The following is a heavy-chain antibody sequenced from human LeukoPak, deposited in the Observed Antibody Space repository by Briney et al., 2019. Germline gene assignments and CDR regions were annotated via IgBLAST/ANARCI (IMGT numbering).Heavy chain of an antibody. CDR3: AKAASKRTDYGDYAFYYYMDV. Sequence: GGSLRLSCVGSGFTFSTYWMSWVRQAPGKGLDWVAFIHYDGSNKYYADSVKGRFTISRDDSENTLYLQMNSLRAEDTAVYYCAKAASKRTDYGDYAFYYYMDVWGKGTTVTISS. D-gene: IGHD4-17*01. V-gene: IGHV3-30*02. J-gene: IGHJ6*03. CDR2: IHYDGSNK. CDR1: GFTFSTYW.